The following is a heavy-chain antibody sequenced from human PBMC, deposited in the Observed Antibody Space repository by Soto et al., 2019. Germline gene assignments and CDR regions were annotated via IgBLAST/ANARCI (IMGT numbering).Heavy chain of an antibody. J-gene: IGHJ3*02. CDR3: ARGPSWDSSNPGAAFDI. CDR1: GYTFTGYY. V-gene: IGHV1-2*04. Sequence: ASVKVSCKASGYTFTGYYMHWVRQAPGRGLEWMGWINPNSGGTNYAQKFQGWVTMTRDTSISTAYMELSRLRSDDTAVYYCARGPSWDSSNPGAAFDIWGQGTMVTVSS. CDR2: INPNSGGT. D-gene: IGHD6-19*01.